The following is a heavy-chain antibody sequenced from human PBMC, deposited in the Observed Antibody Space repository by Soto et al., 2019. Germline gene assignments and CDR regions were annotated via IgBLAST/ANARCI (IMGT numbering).Heavy chain of an antibody. CDR2: ISGSGGST. J-gene: IGHJ3*02. CDR3: ANEGEANWGTLVGAFDI. D-gene: IGHD7-27*01. Sequence: GGSLRLSCAASGFTFSSYAMSWVRQAPGKGLEWVSAISGSGGSTYYADSVKGRFTISRDNSKNTLYLQMNSLRAEDTAVYYCANEGEANWGTLVGAFDIWGQGTMVTVSS. V-gene: IGHV3-23*01. CDR1: GFTFSSYA.